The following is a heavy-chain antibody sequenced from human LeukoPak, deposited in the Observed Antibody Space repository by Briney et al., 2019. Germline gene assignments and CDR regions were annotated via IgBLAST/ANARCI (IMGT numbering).Heavy chain of an antibody. Sequence: GGSLRLSCAASGFTFSSYWMSWVRQAPGKGLEWVANIKQDGSEKYYVDSVKGRFTISRDNAKTSLYLQMNSLRAEDTAVYYCAREGEGFLEDLYYFDSWGQEPLVTVP. V-gene: IGHV3-7*01. D-gene: IGHD3-16*01. CDR2: IKQDGSEK. CDR1: GFTFSSYW. J-gene: IGHJ4*02. CDR3: AREGEGFLEDLYYFDS.